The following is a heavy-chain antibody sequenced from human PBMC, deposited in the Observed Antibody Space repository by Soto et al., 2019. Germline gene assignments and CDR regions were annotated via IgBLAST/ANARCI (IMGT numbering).Heavy chain of an antibody. J-gene: IGHJ6*02. V-gene: IGHV4-4*07. CDR1: GADINTYS. CDR3: ARDREAGYNFYYYAMDV. D-gene: IGHD5-12*01. Sequence: SETLSLTCSVSGADINTYSWTWIRQPAGKGLEWIGRIYTSASINYNPSLKGRVTLSVDTSTNQVSLRLASVTAADTAIYYCARDREAGYNFYYYAMDVWGQGTTVTVSS. CDR2: IYTSASI.